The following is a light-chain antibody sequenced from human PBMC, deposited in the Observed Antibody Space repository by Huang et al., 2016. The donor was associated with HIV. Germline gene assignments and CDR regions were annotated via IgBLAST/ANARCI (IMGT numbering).Light chain of an antibody. CDR1: QSVSSY. CDR2: DAS. CDR3: QQRTNWPTWT. J-gene: IGKJ1*01. Sequence: EIVLTQSPATLSLSPGERATLSCRASQSVSSYLAWYQQKPGQAPRLLIYDASNRATGSPARFSCSGSGTDFTLTISSLEPEDFAVYYCQQRTNWPTWTVGQGTKVEIK. V-gene: IGKV3-11*01.